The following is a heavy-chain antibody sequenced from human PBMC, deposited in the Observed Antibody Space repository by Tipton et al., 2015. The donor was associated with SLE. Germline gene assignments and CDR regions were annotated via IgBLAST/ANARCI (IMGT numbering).Heavy chain of an antibody. CDR3: AKETGSYYLLSCFDH. CDR2: VWYDRSNE. D-gene: IGHD1-26*01. V-gene: IGHV3-33*06. Sequence: SLRLSCAASGFTFNSYGMHWVRQAPGKGLEWVAVVWYDRSNEWYAASVKGRFTITRDNAENTLYLQMDSLRAEDTAVYFCAKETGSYYLLSCFDHWGQGTLVSVSS. CDR1: GFTFNSYG. J-gene: IGHJ4*02.